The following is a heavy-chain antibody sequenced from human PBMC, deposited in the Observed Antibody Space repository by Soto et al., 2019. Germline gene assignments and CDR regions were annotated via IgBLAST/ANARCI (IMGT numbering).Heavy chain of an antibody. CDR2: IWYDGSNK. D-gene: IGHD3-3*01. J-gene: IGHJ4*02. V-gene: IGHV3-33*01. Sequence: GGSLRLSCAASGFTFSSYGMHWVRQAPGKGLEWVAVIWYDGSNKYYADSVKSRFTISRDNSKNTLYLQMNSLRAEDTAVYYCARDGSYDFWSFDYWGQGTLVTVSS. CDR3: ARDGSYDFWSFDY. CDR1: GFTFSSYG.